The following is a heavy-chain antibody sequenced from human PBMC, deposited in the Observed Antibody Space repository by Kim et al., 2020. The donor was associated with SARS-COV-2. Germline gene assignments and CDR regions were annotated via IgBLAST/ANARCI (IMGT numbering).Heavy chain of an antibody. CDR1: GDSVSSNSAA. D-gene: IGHD6-13*01. CDR3: ARDRGYSSSWADTWFDP. J-gene: IGHJ5*01. CDR2: TYYRSKWYN. Sequence: SQTLSLTCAISGDSVSSNSAAWNWIRQSPSRGLEWLGRTYYRSKWYNDYAVSGKSRITINPDTSKNQFSLQLNSVTPEDTAVYYCARDRGYSSSWADTWFDPWGQGTLVTVSS. V-gene: IGHV6-1*01.